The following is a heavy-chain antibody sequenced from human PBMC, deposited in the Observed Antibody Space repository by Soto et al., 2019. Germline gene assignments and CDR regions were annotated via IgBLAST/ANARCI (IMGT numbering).Heavy chain of an antibody. J-gene: IGHJ4*02. CDR3: ARQGNGAEGFDY. CDR2: FYPGDSDT. D-gene: IGHD4-17*01. CDR1: GYYFPSYW. V-gene: IGHV5-51*01. Sequence: PGESLKISCKGSGYYFPSYWIGWVRQVPGKGLEWMGIFYPGDSDTRYSSSFQGQVTISADRSISTAYLQWSSLKPSDTAMYYCARQGNGAEGFDYWGQGTLVTVSS.